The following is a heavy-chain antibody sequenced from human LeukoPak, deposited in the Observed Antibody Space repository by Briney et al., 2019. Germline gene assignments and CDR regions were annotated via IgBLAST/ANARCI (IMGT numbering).Heavy chain of an antibody. CDR1: GGTFSSYA. V-gene: IGHV1-69*01. Sequence: GASVKVSCKASGGTFSSYAISWVRQAPGQGLEWMGGIIPIFGTANYAQKFQGRVTITADESTSTAYMELSSLRSEDTAVYYCARDGGNWNVINWFDPWGQGTLVTVSS. J-gene: IGHJ5*02. D-gene: IGHD1-20*01. CDR2: IIPIFGTA. CDR3: ARDGGNWNVINWFDP.